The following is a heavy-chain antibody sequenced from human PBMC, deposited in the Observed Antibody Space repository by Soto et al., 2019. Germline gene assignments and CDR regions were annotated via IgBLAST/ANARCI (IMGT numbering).Heavy chain of an antibody. J-gene: IGHJ4*02. D-gene: IGHD3-9*01. CDR3: ARRESYDILTGYYHFDY. Sequence: ETLSLTCSVSGGSISSSSYYWGWIRQPPGKGLEWIGNIYYSGSTYYNPSLKSRVTISVDTSKNQFSLKLSSVTAADTAVYYCARRESYDILTGYYHFDYWGQGTLVTVSS. CDR1: GGSISSSSYY. CDR2: IYYSGST. V-gene: IGHV4-39*01.